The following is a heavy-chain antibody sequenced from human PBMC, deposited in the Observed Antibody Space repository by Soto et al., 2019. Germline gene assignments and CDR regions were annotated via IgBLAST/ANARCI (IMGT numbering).Heavy chain of an antibody. CDR2: FYWDGDR. Sequence: SGPTLVNPTPTLTLTCTFSGFSLSTGGMGVGWIRQPPGKALEWLAFFYWDGDRRYRPSLMSRLTIAKDTSKNQVVLTMTNMDPVDTATYYCVHSRCGGDCLQSYSSHYYYGMDIWGQGTTVTVSS. CDR1: GFSLSTGGMG. D-gene: IGHD2-21*02. J-gene: IGHJ6*02. V-gene: IGHV2-5*02. CDR3: VHSRCGGDCLQSYSSHYYYGMDI.